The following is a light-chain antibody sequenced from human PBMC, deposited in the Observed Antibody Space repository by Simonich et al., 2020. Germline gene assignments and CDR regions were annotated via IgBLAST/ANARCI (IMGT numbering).Light chain of an antibody. CDR1: SSNIGSNY. CDR3: AACDDSLSGYWV. V-gene: IGLV1-47*01. Sequence: QSVLTQPPSASGTPGQRVTISCSGRSSNIGSNYVYWYQQLPGTAPKLLLYRNNQRPSGVPTRFYGSKSGTSASLAISGLRSEEEADYYCAACDDSLSGYWVFGGGTKLTVL. J-gene: IGLJ3*02. CDR2: RNN.